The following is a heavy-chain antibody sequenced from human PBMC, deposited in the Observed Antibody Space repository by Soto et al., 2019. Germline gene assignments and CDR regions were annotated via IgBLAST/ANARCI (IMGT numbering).Heavy chain of an antibody. CDR1: GFIFSGYS. Sequence: EVQLVESGGGLVQPGGSLRLSCAASGFIFSGYSMNWVRQAPGKGLEWISYISTSSNTIYYADSVKGRFTISRDNAKNSRYLEMNSLRAEDTAVYYCARNGGYYGMDVWGQGTTVTVSS. J-gene: IGHJ6*02. V-gene: IGHV3-48*01. CDR2: ISTSSNTI. CDR3: ARNGGYYGMDV. D-gene: IGHD1-1*01.